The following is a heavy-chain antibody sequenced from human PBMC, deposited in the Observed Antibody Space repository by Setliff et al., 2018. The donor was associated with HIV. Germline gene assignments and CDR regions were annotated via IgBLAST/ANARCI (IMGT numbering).Heavy chain of an antibody. CDR1: GGSISSYY. D-gene: IGHD6-19*01. Sequence: PSETLSLTCTVSGGSISSYYWSWIRQPPGKGLEWIGYIYYSGSTNYNPSLKSRVTISVDTSKNQFSLKLSSVTAADTAVYYWARDRSSGRGYYYYYYMDVWGKGTTVTVSS. V-gene: IGHV4-59*01. CDR2: IYYSGST. CDR3: ARDRSSGRGYYYYYYMDV. J-gene: IGHJ6*03.